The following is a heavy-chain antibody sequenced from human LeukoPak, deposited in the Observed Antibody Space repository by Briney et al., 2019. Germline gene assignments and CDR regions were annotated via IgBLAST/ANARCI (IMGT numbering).Heavy chain of an antibody. V-gene: IGHV4-61*02. J-gene: IGHJ4*02. CDR3: ARRAYSAAYWKHFDY. D-gene: IGHD1-1*01. CDR2: IYSSGST. CDR1: GGSISSGSYY. Sequence: SETLSLTCTVSGGSISSGSYYWSWIRQPAGKGLEWIGRIYSSGSTNYNPSLKSRVTISLDTSKNQFSLKLSSVTAADTAVYFCARRAYSAAYWKHFDYWGQGTLVTVSS.